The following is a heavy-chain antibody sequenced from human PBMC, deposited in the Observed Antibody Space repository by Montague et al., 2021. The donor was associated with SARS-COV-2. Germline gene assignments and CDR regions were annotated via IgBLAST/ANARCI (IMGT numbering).Heavy chain of an antibody. CDR3: AREAISWFGELMWVWFDP. J-gene: IGHJ5*02. D-gene: IGHD3-10*01. Sequence: RMPTSARTKYNPTLRSRVTMSVDTSQNQFSLKLNSVTAADTAVYYCAREAISWFGELMWVWFDPWGQGTLVTVSS. V-gene: IGHV4-4*07. CDR2: MPTSART.